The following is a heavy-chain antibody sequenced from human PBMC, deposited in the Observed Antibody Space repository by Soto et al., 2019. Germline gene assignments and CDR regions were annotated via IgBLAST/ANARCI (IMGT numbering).Heavy chain of an antibody. CDR1: GFTFSSYA. Sequence: GGSLRLSCAASGFTFSSYAMSWVRQAPGKGLEWVSAISGSGGSTYYADSVKGRFTISRDNSKNTLYLQMNSLRAEDTAVYYCAKDGYGEGSGGQNQFDYWGQGTLVTVSS. D-gene: IGHD1-26*01. CDR3: AKDGYGEGSGGQNQFDY. CDR2: ISGSGGST. V-gene: IGHV3-23*01. J-gene: IGHJ4*02.